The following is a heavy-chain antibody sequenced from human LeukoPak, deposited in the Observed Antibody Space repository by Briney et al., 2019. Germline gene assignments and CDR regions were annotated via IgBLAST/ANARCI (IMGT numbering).Heavy chain of an antibody. V-gene: IGHV3-21*01. J-gene: IGHJ4*02. CDR1: GFTLSSYS. CDR2: ISSSSSYI. Sequence: GGSLRLSCAASGFTLSSYSMNWVRQAPGKGLEWVSSISSSSSYIYYADSVKGRFTISRDNAKNSLYLQMNSLRAEDTAVYYCARDSMTTVTDYWGQGTLVTVSS. CDR3: ARDSMTTVTDY. D-gene: IGHD4-17*01.